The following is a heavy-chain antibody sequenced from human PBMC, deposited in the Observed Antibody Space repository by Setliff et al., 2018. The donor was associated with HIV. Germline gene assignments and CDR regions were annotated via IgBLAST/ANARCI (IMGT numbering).Heavy chain of an antibody. CDR1: GFTFSDHY. Sequence: GSLRLSCAASGFTFSDHYMNWVRQAPGKGLEGVSYISKSGDYSNYADSVQGRFTISRDIAKNSLYLQMNSLRAEDTAVYYCAKTLPTLYPPHDYYFAMDVWGQGTTVTVSS. V-gene: IGHV3-11*03. CDR2: ISKSGDYS. D-gene: IGHD2-15*01. J-gene: IGHJ6*02. CDR3: AKTLPTLYPPHDYYFAMDV.